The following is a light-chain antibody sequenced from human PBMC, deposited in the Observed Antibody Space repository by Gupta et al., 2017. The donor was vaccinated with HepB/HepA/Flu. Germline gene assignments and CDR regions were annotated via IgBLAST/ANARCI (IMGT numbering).Light chain of an antibody. J-gene: IGLJ3*02. CDR1: SSDVGAYNS. Sequence: QSAPTQPRSVSGSPGQSVTISCTGTSSDVGAYNSVSWYQHHPAKAPKLIIYDVSKWPSGVPERFSGSKFGNTASLTISGLQDEDEADYYCFSYTASDTWVFGGGTKLTVL. CDR2: DVS. V-gene: IGLV2-11*01. CDR3: FSYTASDTWV.